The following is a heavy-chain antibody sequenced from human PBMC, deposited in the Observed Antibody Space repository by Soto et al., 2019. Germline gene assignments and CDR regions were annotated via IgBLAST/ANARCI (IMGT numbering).Heavy chain of an antibody. J-gene: IGHJ4*02. CDR3: TRDTHGVGATQTFDY. V-gene: IGHV4-38-2*02. CDR1: GYSISSDYY. D-gene: IGHD1-26*01. Sequence: SETLSLTCAVSGYSISSDYYWGWIRQPPGKGLEWIGSMFHSGSAYYNPSLKSRVTISLDTSKNQFSLKLRSVTAADTAVYYCTRDTHGVGATQTFDYWGQGTLVTVPS. CDR2: MFHSGSA.